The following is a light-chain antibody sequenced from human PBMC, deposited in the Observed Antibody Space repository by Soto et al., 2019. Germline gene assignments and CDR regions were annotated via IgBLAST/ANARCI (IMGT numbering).Light chain of an antibody. CDR1: SSNIGGNS. CDR2: DDN. V-gene: IGLV1-51*01. CDR3: GSWDSSLSAYV. Sequence: QSVMPQPPSVSAAPGQKVTISCSGSSSNIGGNSVSWYQQLPGTAPKLLIYDDNNRPSGIPDRFSGSKSGTSATLGITGFQTGDEADYYCGSWDSSLSAYVFGTGTKLTVL. J-gene: IGLJ1*01.